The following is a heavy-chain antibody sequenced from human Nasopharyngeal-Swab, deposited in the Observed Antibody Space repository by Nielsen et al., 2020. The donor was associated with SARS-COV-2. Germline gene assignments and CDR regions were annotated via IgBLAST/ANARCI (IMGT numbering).Heavy chain of an antibody. CDR3: ARDHSSSSSWRFDP. CDR1: GYTFTRNY. D-gene: IGHD6-6*01. CDR2: INPGGDYT. V-gene: IGHV1-46*01. Sequence: ASVKVSCKASGYTFTRNYIHWIRQAPGQGLEWMGIINPGGDYTNYAQKFQGRVTVTKDTSTCTVYMELSSLRSEDTAVYYCARDHSSSSSWRFDPWGQGTLVTVSS. J-gene: IGHJ5*02.